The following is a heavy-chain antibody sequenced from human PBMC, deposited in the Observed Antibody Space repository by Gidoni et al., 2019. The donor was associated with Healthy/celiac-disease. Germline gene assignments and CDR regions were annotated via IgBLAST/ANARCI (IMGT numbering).Heavy chain of an antibody. CDR3: ARHVLVPAAASFPTYYFDY. V-gene: IGHV5-51*01. CDR1: GYSFTTYC. Sequence: EVQLVQSGAEVNKPGESLKISCKGSGYSFTTYCIGWVRQMPGTSLEWMGIIYPGVSDTRYSPSFQGQVTISAEKSISTAYLQWSSLKASDTAMYYCARHVLVPAAASFPTYYFDYWGQGTLVTVSS. D-gene: IGHD2-2*01. J-gene: IGHJ4*02. CDR2: IYPGVSDT.